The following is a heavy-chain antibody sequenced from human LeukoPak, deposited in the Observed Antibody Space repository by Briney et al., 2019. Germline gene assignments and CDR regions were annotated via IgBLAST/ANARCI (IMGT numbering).Heavy chain of an antibody. Sequence: GGSLRLSCAASGFTFSSYAMSWVRQAPGKGLEWVSVIYSGGSTYYADSVKGRFTISRDNSKNTLYLQMNSLRAEDTAVYYCARDERSTVGAYGMDVWGQGTTVTVSS. CDR1: GFTFSSYA. J-gene: IGHJ6*02. V-gene: IGHV3-53*01. D-gene: IGHD1-26*01. CDR3: ARDERSTVGAYGMDV. CDR2: IYSGGST.